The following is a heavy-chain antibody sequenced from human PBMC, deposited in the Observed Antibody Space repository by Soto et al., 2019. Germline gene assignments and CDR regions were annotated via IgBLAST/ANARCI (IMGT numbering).Heavy chain of an antibody. J-gene: IGHJ4*02. CDR3: ARAPMGYDSSGYYY. D-gene: IGHD3-22*01. V-gene: IGHV4-30-4*01. CDR2: IYYSGST. CDR1: GGSISTGDYS. Sequence: SETLCVTCTVSGGSISTGDYSRSWIRQPPGKGLEWIGYIYYSGSTYYNPSLKSRVTISVDTSKNQFSLKLSSVTAADTAVYYCARAPMGYDSSGYYYWGQGTLVTVSS.